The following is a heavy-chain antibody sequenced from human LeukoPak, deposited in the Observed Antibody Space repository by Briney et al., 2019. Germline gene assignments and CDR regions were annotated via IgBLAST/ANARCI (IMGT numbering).Heavy chain of an antibody. D-gene: IGHD2-2*01. V-gene: IGHV3-23*01. J-gene: IGHJ4*02. Sequence: RSGGSLRLSCAASGFTFSNFAMSWVRQAPGKGLEWVSSISGSSSSTYYADSVKGRFTISRDNSKNTLYLQMNSLRAEDTAVYYCARHVAVLPAHRNYYFDYWGQGILVTVSS. CDR1: GFTFSNFA. CDR2: ISGSSSST. CDR3: ARHVAVLPAHRNYYFDY.